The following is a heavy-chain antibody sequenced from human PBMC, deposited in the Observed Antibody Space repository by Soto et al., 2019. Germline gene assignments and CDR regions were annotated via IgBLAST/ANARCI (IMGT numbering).Heavy chain of an antibody. Sequence: ASVKVSCKASGYTFTSYYMHWVRQAPGQGLEWMGIINPSGGSTSYAQKFQGWVTMTRDTSISTAYMELSRLRSDDTAVYYCARGGTADAFDIWGQGTMVTVSS. J-gene: IGHJ3*02. CDR3: ARGGTADAFDI. V-gene: IGHV1-46*01. CDR1: GYTFTSYY. D-gene: IGHD1-1*01. CDR2: INPSGGST.